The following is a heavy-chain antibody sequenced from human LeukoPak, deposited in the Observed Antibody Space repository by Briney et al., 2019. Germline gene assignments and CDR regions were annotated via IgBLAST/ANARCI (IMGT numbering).Heavy chain of an antibody. D-gene: IGHD2-2*01. V-gene: IGHV1-69*13. CDR3: ARAGEEYQLQAANWFDP. J-gene: IGHJ5*02. Sequence: SVKVSYKASGGTFISYAISWVRQAPGQGLEWMGGIIPIFGTANYAQKLQGRVTITADESTSTAYMELSSLRSEDTAVYYCARAGEEYQLQAANWFDPWGQGTLVTVSS. CDR2: IIPIFGTA. CDR1: GGTFISYA.